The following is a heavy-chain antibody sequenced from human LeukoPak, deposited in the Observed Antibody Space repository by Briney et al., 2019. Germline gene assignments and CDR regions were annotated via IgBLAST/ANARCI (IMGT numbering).Heavy chain of an antibody. CDR3: ARVIEGSSTTGGYFDL. CDR2: INAYNGHT. V-gene: IGHV1-18*01. D-gene: IGHD2-2*01. J-gene: IGHJ2*01. Sequence: ASVKVSCKASGYTFRSYGISWVRRAPGQGLEWVGWINAYNGHTTYAQKLQGRVTMTTDTSTNVVHMEVKNLRSDDTAVYYCARVIEGSSTTGGYFDLWGRGTMVIVSS. CDR1: GYTFRSYG.